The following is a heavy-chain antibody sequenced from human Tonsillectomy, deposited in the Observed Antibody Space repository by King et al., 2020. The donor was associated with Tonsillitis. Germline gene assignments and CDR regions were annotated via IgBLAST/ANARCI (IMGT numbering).Heavy chain of an antibody. CDR3: ARVRYCGGDGYVGYFDY. V-gene: IGHV4-59*01. CDR1: GGSISSYY. Sequence: QLQESGPGLVKPSETLSPTCTVPGGSISSYYWSWVRQPPGKGLEWIGYIYYSGSTNYNPSLKSRVTISVDTSKNQFSLKLSSVTAADTAVYYCARVRYCGGDGYVGYFDYWGQGALVTVSS. CDR2: IYYSGST. D-gene: IGHD2-21*02. J-gene: IGHJ4*02.